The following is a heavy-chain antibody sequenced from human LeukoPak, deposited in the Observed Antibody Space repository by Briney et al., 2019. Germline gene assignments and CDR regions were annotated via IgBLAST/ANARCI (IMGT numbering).Heavy chain of an antibody. CDR1: GFTFGSYW. Sequence: GGSLRLSCAASGFTFGSYWMSWVRQAPGKGLEWVANMNLDGSEKYYVDSVKGRFTISRDNAKNSLYLQMHSLRAEDTAVYYCGRDKKWLQYYYGVDVWGQGTTVIVSS. V-gene: IGHV3-7*01. CDR3: GRDKKWLQYYYGVDV. CDR2: MNLDGSEK. J-gene: IGHJ6*02. D-gene: IGHD5-12*01.